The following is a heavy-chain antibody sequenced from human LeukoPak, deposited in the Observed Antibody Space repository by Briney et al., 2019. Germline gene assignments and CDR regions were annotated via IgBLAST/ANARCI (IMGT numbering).Heavy chain of an antibody. CDR1: GFTFSSYS. V-gene: IGHV3-21*01. CDR2: ISSSSSYI. CDR3: ARDQRKDYYGSGSPLRVGY. J-gene: IGHJ4*02. D-gene: IGHD3-10*01. Sequence: GGSLRLSCAASGFTFSSYSMNWVRQAPGKGLEWVSSISSSSSYIYYADSVKGRFTISRDNAKNSLYLQMNSLRAEDTAVYYCARDQRKDYYGSGSPLRVGYWGQGTLVTVSS.